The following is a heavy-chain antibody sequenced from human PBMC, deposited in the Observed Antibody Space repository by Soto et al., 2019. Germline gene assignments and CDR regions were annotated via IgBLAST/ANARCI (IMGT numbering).Heavy chain of an antibody. CDR3: ARTAFQDGSYYLIDY. CDR2: IDWDDDE. Sequence: SGPTLVNPTQTLTLTCTFSGFSLSTSGMCVSWIRQPPGKALEWLALIDWDDDEYYSTSLKTRLTISKDTSKNQVVLTMTNMDPVDTATYYCARTAFQDGSYYLIDYWGQGTLVTVSS. V-gene: IGHV2-70*01. J-gene: IGHJ4*02. CDR1: GFSLSTSGMC. D-gene: IGHD1-26*01.